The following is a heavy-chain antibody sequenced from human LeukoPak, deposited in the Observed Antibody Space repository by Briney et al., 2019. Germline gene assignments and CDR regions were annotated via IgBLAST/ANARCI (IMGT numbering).Heavy chain of an antibody. CDR2: ISSNGATT. V-gene: IGHV3-64*04. CDR1: GFTFNRFY. D-gene: IGHD5-24*01. CDR3: ARARGGYNTHFDY. J-gene: IGHJ4*02. Sequence: GGSLRLSCSASGFTFNRFYLHWVRQAPGKGLEFVSHISSNGATTYYADSVKGRFTISRDNSKNTLYLQMNSLRAEDTAVYYCARARGGYNTHFDYWGQGTLVTVSS.